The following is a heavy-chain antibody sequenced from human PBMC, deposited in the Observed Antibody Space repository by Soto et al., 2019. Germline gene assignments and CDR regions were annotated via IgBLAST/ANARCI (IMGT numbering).Heavy chain of an antibody. CDR3: ASQKSGYYDSKSYYNGLFDY. Sequence: SETLSLTCAVSGGSISSSDYYWGWIRQPPGKGLEWIGAIYYSGDTYYNPSLKSRVTISVDTSRNQLSLKVGSVTAADTAVYYCASQKSGYYDSKSYYNGLFDYWGQGTLVTVSS. V-gene: IGHV4-39*01. J-gene: IGHJ4*02. CDR2: IYYSGDT. D-gene: IGHD3-10*01. CDR1: GGSISSSDYY.